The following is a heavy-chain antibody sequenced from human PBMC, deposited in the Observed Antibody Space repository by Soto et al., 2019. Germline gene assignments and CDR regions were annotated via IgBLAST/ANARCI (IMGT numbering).Heavy chain of an antibody. J-gene: IGHJ3*02. CDR3: ARGKWDLLLHRPNAFDI. V-gene: IGHV1-69*13. CDR1: GGTCTNFA. Sequence: SVKVSCKTSGGTCTNFAISCVLQSPLQWLEWMGGITPIFDTTKYAQEFQGRVTITADESSTTAYMEMSSLRSEDTAVYFCARGKWDLLLHRPNAFDIWGQGTLVTVSS. CDR2: ITPIFDTT. D-gene: IGHD1-26*01.